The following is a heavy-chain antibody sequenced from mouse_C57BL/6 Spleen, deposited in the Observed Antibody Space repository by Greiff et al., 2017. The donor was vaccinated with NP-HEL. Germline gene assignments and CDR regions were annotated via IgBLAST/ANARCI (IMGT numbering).Heavy chain of an antibody. CDR2: IDPSDSET. V-gene: IGHV1-52*01. CDR1: GYTFTSYW. J-gene: IGHJ2*01. Sequence: LQQPGAELVRPGSSVKLSCKASGYTFTSYWMHWVKQRPIQGLEWIGNIDPSDSETHYNQKFKDKATLTVDKSSSTAYMQLSSLTSEDSAVYYCARDTTVVATDYFDYWGQGTTLTVSS. CDR3: ARDTTVVATDYFDY. D-gene: IGHD1-1*01.